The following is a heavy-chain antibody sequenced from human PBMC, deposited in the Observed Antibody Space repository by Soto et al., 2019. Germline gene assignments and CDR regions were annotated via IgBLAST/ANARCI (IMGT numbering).Heavy chain of an antibody. CDR2: ISGSGGST. J-gene: IGHJ4*02. CDR3: ARRSSGWYFDY. V-gene: IGHV3-23*01. D-gene: IGHD6-19*01. Sequence: GGSLRLSCAASGFTFSSYAMSWVRQAPGKGLEWVSVISGSGGSTYYADSVKGRFTISRDNSKNTLYLQMNSLRGEDTAVYYCARRSSGWYFDYWGQGTLVTVSS. CDR1: GFTFSSYA.